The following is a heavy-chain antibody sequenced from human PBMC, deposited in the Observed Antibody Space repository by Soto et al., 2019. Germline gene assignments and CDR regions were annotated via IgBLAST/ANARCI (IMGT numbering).Heavy chain of an antibody. J-gene: IGHJ4*02. CDR3: ARDEHGDYDFDF. V-gene: IGHV3-48*01. CDR1: GLTLNTFG. Sequence: PGGSLRLFCTVSGLTLNTFGITWVRQAPGRGLEYVAHIGRGDSGTLYADSLRGRVTVSSDSSKNLVYLQLNSLRVDDTAIYYCARDEHGDYDFDFWGQGTLVTVS. CDR2: IGRGDSGT. D-gene: IGHD4-17*01.